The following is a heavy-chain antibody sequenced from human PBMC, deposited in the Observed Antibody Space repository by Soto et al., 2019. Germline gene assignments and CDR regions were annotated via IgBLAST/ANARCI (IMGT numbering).Heavy chain of an antibody. CDR3: ARDHGKRGYSGFDLDY. D-gene: IGHD5-12*01. CDR2: IGSSSRTI. J-gene: IGHJ4*02. V-gene: IGHV3-48*01. Sequence: ESGGGLVQPGGSLRLSCAASGFTFSSHSMNWVRQAPGKGLEWVSYIGSSSRTIYHADSVKGRFTISRDNAMNSLYLQMNSLRAEDTALYYCARDHGKRGYSGFDLDYWGQGTLVTVSS. CDR1: GFTFSSHS.